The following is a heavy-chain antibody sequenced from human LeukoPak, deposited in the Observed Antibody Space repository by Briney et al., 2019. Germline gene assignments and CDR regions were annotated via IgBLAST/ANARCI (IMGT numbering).Heavy chain of an antibody. D-gene: IGHD3-22*01. Sequence: GGSLRLSCAASGFTVSSNYMSWVRQAPGKGLEWVSVIYSGGSTYYADSVKGRFTISRDNSKNTLYLQMNSLRAEDTAVYYCAREESSYYGSSGYWVDYWGQGTLVTVSS. CDR3: AREESSYYGSSGYWVDY. V-gene: IGHV3-66*01. CDR1: GFTVSSNY. J-gene: IGHJ4*02. CDR2: IYSGGST.